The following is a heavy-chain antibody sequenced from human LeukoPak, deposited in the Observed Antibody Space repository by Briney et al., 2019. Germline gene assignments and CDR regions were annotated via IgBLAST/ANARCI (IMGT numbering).Heavy chain of an antibody. Sequence: KSGGSLRLSCAASGFTFSSYAMSWVRQPPGKGLEWIGSIYYSGSTYYNPSLKSRVTISVDTSKNQFSLKLSSVTAADTAVYYCARPELSGGGAFDIWGQGTMVTVSS. V-gene: IGHV4-39*01. CDR1: GFTFSSYA. J-gene: IGHJ3*02. D-gene: IGHD3-10*02. CDR3: ARPELSGGGAFDI. CDR2: IYYSGST.